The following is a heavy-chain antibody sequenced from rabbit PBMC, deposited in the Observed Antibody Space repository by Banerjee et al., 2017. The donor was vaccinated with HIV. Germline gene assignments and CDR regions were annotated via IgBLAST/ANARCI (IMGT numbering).Heavy chain of an antibody. CDR1: GFDFSTVG. CDR2: IDPVVDTT. CDR3: VRDPLDASSSGYYIFNL. V-gene: IGHV1S47*01. D-gene: IGHD1-1*01. Sequence: QEQLEESGGDLVQPGGSLKLSCKASGFDFSTVGVSWVRQAPGKGLEWIGYIDPVVDTTYYASWVNGRFTISSHNAQNTLYLQLNSLTAADTATYFCVRDPLDASSSGYYIFNLWGPGTLVTVS. J-gene: IGHJ4*01.